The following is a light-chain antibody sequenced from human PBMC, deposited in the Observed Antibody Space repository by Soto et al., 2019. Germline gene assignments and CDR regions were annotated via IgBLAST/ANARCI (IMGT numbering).Light chain of an antibody. Sequence: QSALTQPASVSGSPGQSITISCTGTSSDVGGYNYVSWYQQHPGKAPKLMIYEVSNRPSGVSNRFSGSKSGNTASLTISGLQAEDAADYYCSSSTSSSTGVFGGGTKVTVL. CDR2: EVS. V-gene: IGLV2-14*01. J-gene: IGLJ3*02. CDR1: SSDVGGYNY. CDR3: SSSTSSSTGV.